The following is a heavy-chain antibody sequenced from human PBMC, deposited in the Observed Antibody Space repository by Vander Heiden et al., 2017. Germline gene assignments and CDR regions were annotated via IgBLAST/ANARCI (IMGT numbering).Heavy chain of an antibody. Sequence: EVQLLESGGGLVQPGGSLRLSCAASGFTLSSHAMSWVRQAQGKGLEWVSAISGSGDSTYYADSVKGRFTITRDNSKNTLYLQMNSLRAEDTAVYYCAKAAIVGGYYYYGMDVWGQGTTVTVSS. J-gene: IGHJ6*02. CDR2: ISGSGDST. CDR3: AKAAIVGGYYYYGMDV. V-gene: IGHV3-23*01. CDR1: GFTLSSHA. D-gene: IGHD3-16*02.